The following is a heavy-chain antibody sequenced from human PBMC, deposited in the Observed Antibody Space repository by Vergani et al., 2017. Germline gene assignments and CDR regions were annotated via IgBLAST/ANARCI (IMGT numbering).Heavy chain of an antibody. V-gene: IGHV3-21*01. CDR2: ISSSSSYI. CDR3: ARSGGSGWYRNDY. CDR1: GFTFSSYS. Sequence: EVQLVESGGGLVKPGGSLRLSCAASGFTFSSYSMNWVRQAPGKGLEWVSSISSSSSYIYYEDSVKGRFTISRDNAKNSLYLQMNSLRAEDTAVYYCARSGGSGWYRNDYWGQGTLVTVSS. J-gene: IGHJ4*02. D-gene: IGHD6-19*01.